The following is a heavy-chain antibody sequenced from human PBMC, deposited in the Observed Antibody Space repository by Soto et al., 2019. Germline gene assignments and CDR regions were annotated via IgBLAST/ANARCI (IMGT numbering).Heavy chain of an antibody. Sequence: PGGSLRLSCAASGFTFSNAWMSWVRQAPGKGLEWVGRIKSKTDGGTTDYAAPVKGRFTISRDDSKNTLYLQMNSLKTEDTAVYYCTTDYYGSGSFPPPPFYYGMDVWGQGTTVTVSS. CDR3: TTDYYGSGSFPPPPFYYGMDV. V-gene: IGHV3-15*01. D-gene: IGHD3-10*01. J-gene: IGHJ6*02. CDR2: IKSKTDGGTT. CDR1: GFTFSNAW.